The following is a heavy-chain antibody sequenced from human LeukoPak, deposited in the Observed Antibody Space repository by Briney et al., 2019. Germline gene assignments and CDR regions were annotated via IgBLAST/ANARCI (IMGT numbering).Heavy chain of an antibody. CDR2: MNPNTGDT. Sequence: ASVRVSCKASGYTFAGYDINWVRQATGQGLEWMGWMNPNTGDTGYAQKFQGRVTMTRNSSIDTAYMELSGLRSEDTAVYYCTRGSLSGSSRDYWGQGTLLTVSS. D-gene: IGHD1-26*01. CDR1: GYTFAGYD. J-gene: IGHJ4*02. V-gene: IGHV1-8*01. CDR3: TRGSLSGSSRDY.